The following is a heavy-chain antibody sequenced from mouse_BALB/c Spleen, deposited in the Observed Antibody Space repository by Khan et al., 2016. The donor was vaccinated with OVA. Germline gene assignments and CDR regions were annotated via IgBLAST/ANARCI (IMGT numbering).Heavy chain of an antibody. CDR2: INPTSGYT. Sequence: VQLQQSGAELAKPGASVKMSCTASGYTFTSYWKHWIKQRPGLGLEWIGYINPTSGYTDYNQKFKDKATLTADKSSSTAYMQRSSLTSDDSAVYDCARDRIDYWGQGTALTVSS. CDR1: GYTFTSYW. V-gene: IGHV1-7*01. CDR3: ARDRIDY. J-gene: IGHJ2*01.